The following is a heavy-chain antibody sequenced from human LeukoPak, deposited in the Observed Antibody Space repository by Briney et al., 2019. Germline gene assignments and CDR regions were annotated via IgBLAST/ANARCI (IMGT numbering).Heavy chain of an antibody. CDR3: ARSTYNSQYYFDY. J-gene: IGHJ4*02. CDR1: GYSISSGYY. Sequence: SETLSLTCTVSGYSISSGYYWGWIRQPPGKGLEWIGSIYHSGSTYYNPSLKSRVTISVDTSKNQFSLKLSSVTAADTAVFYCARSTYNSQYYFDYWGQGTLVTVSS. D-gene: IGHD1-20*01. V-gene: IGHV4-38-2*02. CDR2: IYHSGST.